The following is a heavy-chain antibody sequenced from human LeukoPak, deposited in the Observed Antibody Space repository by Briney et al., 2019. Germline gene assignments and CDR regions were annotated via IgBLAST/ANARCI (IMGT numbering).Heavy chain of an antibody. Sequence: PSETLSLTCTVSGGSISSYYWGWIRQPPGKGLEWIGYIYYSGSTNYNPSLKSRVTISVDTSKNQFSLKLSSVTAADTAVYYCARFLYYYDSSGYYGPQSYYYGMDVWGQGTTVTVSS. V-gene: IGHV4-59*01. CDR3: ARFLYYYDSSGYYGPQSYYYGMDV. D-gene: IGHD3-22*01. CDR2: IYYSGST. CDR1: GGSISSYY. J-gene: IGHJ6*02.